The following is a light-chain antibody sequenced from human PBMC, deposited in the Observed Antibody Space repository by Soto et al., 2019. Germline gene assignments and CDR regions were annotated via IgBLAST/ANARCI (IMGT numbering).Light chain of an antibody. CDR3: TVSASLLYS. J-gene: IGKJ2*03. Sequence: LSATVGDRITNNCRASQSINRWLAWYQQKPGKAPKLLIYKASSLESGVPSRFSGSGIGTEFSLSISSLQADDGTTDCCTVSASLLYS. CDR1: QSINRW. CDR2: KAS. V-gene: IGKV1-5*03.